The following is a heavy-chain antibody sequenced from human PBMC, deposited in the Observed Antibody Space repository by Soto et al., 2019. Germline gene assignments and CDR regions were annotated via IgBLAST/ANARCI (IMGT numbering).Heavy chain of an antibody. J-gene: IGHJ6*02. CDR1: GYTFTIYY. CDR2: INPSGGST. V-gene: IGHV1-46*01. D-gene: IGHD2-15*01. Sequence: ASVKVSCKASGYTFTIYYMHWVRQAPGQGLEWMGIINPSGGSTSYAQKFQGRVTMTRDTSTSTVYMELSSLRSEATAVYYCAREGYCSGGGCYALDVWGQGTTVTVSS. CDR3: AREGYCSGGGCYALDV.